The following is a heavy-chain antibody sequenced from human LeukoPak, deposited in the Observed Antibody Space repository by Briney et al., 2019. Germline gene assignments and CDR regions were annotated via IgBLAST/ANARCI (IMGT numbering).Heavy chain of an antibody. Sequence: GASVKVSCRVYGYTLAELSMHWVRQAPGKGLEWVGGFDPEDGETIYAQKFPGKVTITEYTSTDTASMELTSLTSDDTAVHYCAKWNLFVNGAFDIWGQGTMVTVSS. D-gene: IGHD1-1*01. J-gene: IGHJ3*02. V-gene: IGHV1-24*01. CDR1: GYTLAELS. CDR3: AKWNLFVNGAFDI. CDR2: FDPEDGET.